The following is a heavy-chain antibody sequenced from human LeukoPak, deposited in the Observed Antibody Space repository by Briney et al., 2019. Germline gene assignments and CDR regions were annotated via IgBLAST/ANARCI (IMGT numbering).Heavy chain of an antibody. J-gene: IGHJ4*02. CDR2: INPNSGGT. D-gene: IGHD6-6*01. CDR3: ARPYSSSAFDY. V-gene: IGHV1-2*06. Sequence: GASVKVSCKASGYAFTGYYMHWVRQAPGQGLEWMGRINPNSGGTNYAQKFQGRVTMTRDTSISTAYMELSRLRSDDTAVYYCARPYSSSAFDYWGQGTLVTVSS. CDR1: GYAFTGYY.